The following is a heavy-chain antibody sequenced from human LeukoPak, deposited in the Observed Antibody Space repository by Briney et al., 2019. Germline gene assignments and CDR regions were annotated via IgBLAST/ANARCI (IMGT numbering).Heavy chain of an antibody. CDR1: GFTFTSYW. V-gene: IGHV3-7*01. CDR2: IKQDGSEK. J-gene: IGHJ5*01. D-gene: IGHD6-19*01. CDR3: AREFRSGYNSRWFDY. Sequence: GGSLRLSCAASGFTFTSYWMSWVRQDPGKGLEWVANIKQDGSEKWYVDSVKGRFTISRDNAENSLYLQMNSLRVEDTAVYYCAREFRSGYNSRWFDYWGQGTLVTVSS.